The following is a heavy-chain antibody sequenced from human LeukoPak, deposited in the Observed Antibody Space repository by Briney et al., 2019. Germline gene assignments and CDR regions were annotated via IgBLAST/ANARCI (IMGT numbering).Heavy chain of an antibody. D-gene: IGHD6-13*01. CDR3: ARYTASLSAADY. V-gene: IGHV4-59*08. Sequence: ETSETLSLTCTVSGGSNSSYYWTWLPQPPGKGLEGIGYNYYSGSTNYNPSLKSRVTISVVTSKSQFSLKLSSVTAADTAVYYCARYTASLSAADYWGQGTLVTVSS. CDR1: GGSNSSYY. CDR2: NYYSGST. J-gene: IGHJ4*02.